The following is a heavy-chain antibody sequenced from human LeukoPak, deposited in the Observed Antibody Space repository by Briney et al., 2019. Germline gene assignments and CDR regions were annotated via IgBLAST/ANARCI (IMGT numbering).Heavy chain of an antibody. V-gene: IGHV3-23*01. CDR1: GFTFNKYG. D-gene: IGHD5-18*01. CDR2: ISNGGRST. CDR3: AKEGGYSYGWGAFDI. J-gene: IGHJ3*02. Sequence: PGGSLRLSCAASGFTFNKYGLSWVRQAPGKGLEWVSGISNGGRSTYYADSVKGRFTISRDNSKNTLYLQMNSLRAEDTAVYYCAKEGGYSYGWGAFDIWGQGTMVTVSS.